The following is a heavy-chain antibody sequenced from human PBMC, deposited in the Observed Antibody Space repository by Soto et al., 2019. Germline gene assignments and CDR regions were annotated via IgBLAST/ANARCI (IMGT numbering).Heavy chain of an antibody. Sequence: ASVKVSCKASGYLFTAYSIHWVRLAPGQGFEWMGVVNPSGGSTKYAQNLQGRVTMTRDTSTTTIYMELSSLRSDDTAIYYCAREENCSGGTCYSEYFHRWGQGTLVTVSS. D-gene: IGHD2-15*01. J-gene: IGHJ1*01. V-gene: IGHV1-46*01. CDR3: AREENCSGGTCYSEYFHR. CDR1: GYLFTAYS. CDR2: VNPSGGST.